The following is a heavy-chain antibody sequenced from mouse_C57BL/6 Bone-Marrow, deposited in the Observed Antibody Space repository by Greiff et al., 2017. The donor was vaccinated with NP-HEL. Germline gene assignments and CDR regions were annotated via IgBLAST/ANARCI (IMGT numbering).Heavy chain of an antibody. D-gene: IGHD1-1*01. J-gene: IGHJ2*01. CDR2: IYPRSGNT. V-gene: IGHV1-81*01. CDR3: ARRGITTVVDY. CDR1: GYTFTSYG. Sequence: QVQLQQPGAELARPGASVKLSCKASGYTFTSYGISWVKQRTGQGLEWIGEIYPRSGNTYYNEKFKGKATLTADKSSSTAYMELRSLTSEDSAVYFCARRGITTVVDYWGQGTTLTVSS.